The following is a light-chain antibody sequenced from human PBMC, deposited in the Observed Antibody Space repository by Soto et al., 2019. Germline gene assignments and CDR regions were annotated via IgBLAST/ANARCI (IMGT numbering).Light chain of an antibody. CDR2: AAS. CDR3: QRYNNSPS. J-gene: IGKJ3*01. CDR1: QSVNSN. V-gene: IGKV3-15*01. Sequence: EIVRTQTPATLSVSPAGRSSLACRASQSVNSNLAWYQQKPGQAPRLLIYAASTRGTGIPARFSGSGSGTDLPLTISRLQSEDFAVYYCQRYNNSPSFGPGTKVDI.